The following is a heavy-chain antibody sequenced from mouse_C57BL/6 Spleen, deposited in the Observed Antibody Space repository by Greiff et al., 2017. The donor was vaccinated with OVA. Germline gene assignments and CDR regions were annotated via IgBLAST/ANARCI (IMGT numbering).Heavy chain of an antibody. Sequence: EVKLQESGPELVKPGASVKISCKASGYSFTGYYMNWVKQSPEKSLEWIGEINPSTGGTTYNQKFKAKATLTVDKSSSPAYMQLKSLTSEDSAVYYCARSDYDVGAMDYWGQGTSVTVSS. CDR3: ARSDYDVGAMDY. CDR2: INPSTGGT. V-gene: IGHV1-42*01. CDR1: GYSFTGYY. J-gene: IGHJ4*01. D-gene: IGHD2-4*01.